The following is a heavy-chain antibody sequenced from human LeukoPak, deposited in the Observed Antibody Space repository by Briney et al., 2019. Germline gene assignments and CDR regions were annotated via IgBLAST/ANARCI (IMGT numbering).Heavy chain of an antibody. V-gene: IGHV3-7*05. CDR3: AKGLRWLVPANYHGMDA. CDR2: IKQDGSEK. Sequence: SGGSLRLSCAASGFTFSSYWMSWVRQAPGKGLEWVANIKQDGSEKYYVDSVKGQFTISRDNSKNTVYLQMSSLRAEDTAVYYCAKGLRWLVPANYHGMDAWGQGTTVTVSS. J-gene: IGHJ6*02. D-gene: IGHD6-19*01. CDR1: GFTFSSYW.